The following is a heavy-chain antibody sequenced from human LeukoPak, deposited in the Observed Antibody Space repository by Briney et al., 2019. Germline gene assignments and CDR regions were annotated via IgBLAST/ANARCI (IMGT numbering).Heavy chain of an antibody. D-gene: IGHD3-22*01. CDR2: IIPIFGTA. CDR3: ARDSSGYLGPGY. Sequence: SVNVSCKASGGTFSSYAISWVRQAPGQGLEWMGGIIPIFGTANYAQKFQGRVTITADESTSTAYMELSSLRSEDTAVYYCARDSSGYLGPGYCGQGTLVTVSS. J-gene: IGHJ4*02. V-gene: IGHV1-69*13. CDR1: GGTFSSYA.